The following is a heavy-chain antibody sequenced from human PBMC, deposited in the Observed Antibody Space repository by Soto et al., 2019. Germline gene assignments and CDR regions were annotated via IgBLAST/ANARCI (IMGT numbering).Heavy chain of an antibody. J-gene: IGHJ3*02. CDR2: INPSGGST. V-gene: IGHV1-46*03. D-gene: IGHD2-2*02. Sequence: ASVKVSCKASGYTFTSYYMHWVRQAPGQGLEWMGIINPSGGSTSYAQKFQGRVTMTRDTSTSTVYMELSSLRSEDTAVYYCARDRGPVEDIVVVPAAIGSPDDAFDIWGQGTMVTVSS. CDR3: ARDRGPVEDIVVVPAAIGSPDDAFDI. CDR1: GYTFTSYY.